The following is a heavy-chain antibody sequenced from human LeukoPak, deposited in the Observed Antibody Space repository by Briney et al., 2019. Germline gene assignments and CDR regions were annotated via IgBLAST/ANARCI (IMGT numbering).Heavy chain of an antibody. V-gene: IGHV1-2*02. Sequence: GASVKLSCKASVYTFTVYYIHWVRQAPGQGHECMGWIRPDSGVANYAQKFQGRVTMTRDTSISTAYMELSRLTSDDTAVYYCARVGKGYSQYYFDYWGQGTLVTVSS. CDR3: ARVGKGYSQYYFDY. CDR2: IRPDSGVA. D-gene: IGHD4-23*01. CDR1: VYTFTVYY. J-gene: IGHJ4*02.